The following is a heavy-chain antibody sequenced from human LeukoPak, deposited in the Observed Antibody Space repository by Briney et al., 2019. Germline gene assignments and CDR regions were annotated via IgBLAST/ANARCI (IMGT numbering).Heavy chain of an antibody. CDR3: AGGTRFLEWLNYWYFDL. V-gene: IGHV1-69*05. Sequence: SVNVSCKASGGTFSSYAISWVRQAPGQGLEWMGGIIPIFGTANYAQKFQGRVTITTDESTSTAYMELSSLRSEDTAVYYCAGGTRFLEWLNYWYFDLWGRGTLVTVSS. CDR2: IIPIFGTA. D-gene: IGHD3-3*01. J-gene: IGHJ2*01. CDR1: GGTFSSYA.